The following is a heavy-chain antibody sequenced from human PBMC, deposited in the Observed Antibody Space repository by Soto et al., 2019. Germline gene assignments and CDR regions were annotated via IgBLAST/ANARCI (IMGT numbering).Heavy chain of an antibody. V-gene: IGHV4-31*03. J-gene: IGHJ6*02. D-gene: IGHD6-6*01. Sequence: SETLSLTCTVSGGSISSGGYYWSWIRQHPGKGLEWIGYIYYSGSTYYNPSLKSRFTISVDTSKNQFSLKLSSVTAADTAVYYCARGSSSSGGMDVWGQGTTVTVSS. CDR3: ARGSSSSGGMDV. CDR1: GGSISSGGYY. CDR2: IYYSGST.